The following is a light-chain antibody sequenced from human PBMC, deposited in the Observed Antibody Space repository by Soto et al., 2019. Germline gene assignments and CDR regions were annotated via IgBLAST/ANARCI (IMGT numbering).Light chain of an antibody. Sequence: QSALTQPASVSGSPGQSITISCTGTSSDVGNYNYVSWYQQHPGKAPKLMIYDVSNRPSGVSNRFSGSKSGNTASLTISGRQAEDEADYYCSSYTSSRTLVFGTGTKLTVL. CDR2: DVS. CDR1: SSDVGNYNY. CDR3: SSYTSSRTLV. J-gene: IGLJ1*01. V-gene: IGLV2-14*01.